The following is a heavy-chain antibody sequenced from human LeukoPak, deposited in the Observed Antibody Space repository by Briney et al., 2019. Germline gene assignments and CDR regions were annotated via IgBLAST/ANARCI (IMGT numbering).Heavy chain of an antibody. CDR1: GYTFTSYG. Sequence: ASVKVSCKTSGYTFTSYGISWVRQVPGLGLEWMGWISAHNGNTNYAQSNQGRVTLTTDTSTSTAYMELRSLRSDDTAVYYCARDRVYFGWLPGYWGQGTLVTVSS. CDR2: ISAHNGNT. CDR3: ARDRVYFGWLPGY. V-gene: IGHV1-18*01. J-gene: IGHJ4*02. D-gene: IGHD5-18*01.